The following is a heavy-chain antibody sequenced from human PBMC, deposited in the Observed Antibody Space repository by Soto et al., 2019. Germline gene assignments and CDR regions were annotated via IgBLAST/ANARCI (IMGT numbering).Heavy chain of an antibody. CDR2: INPSGGST. D-gene: IGHD6-6*01. V-gene: IGHV1-46*03. J-gene: IGHJ6*03. Sequence: ASVKVSCKASGYTLTSYYMHWVRQAPGQGLEWMGIINPSGGSTSYAQKFQGRVTMTRDTSTSTVYMELSSLRSEDTAVYYCARDTEYSSSFYYYYYYMDVWGKGTTVTVSS. CDR1: GYTLTSYY. CDR3: ARDTEYSSSFYYYYYYMDV.